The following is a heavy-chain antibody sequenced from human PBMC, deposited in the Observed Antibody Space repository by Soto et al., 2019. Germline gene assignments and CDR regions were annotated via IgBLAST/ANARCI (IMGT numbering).Heavy chain of an antibody. CDR3: ARGGASTFDK. Sequence: EVQLVESGGVLVKPGGSLRLSCAASGFNFGIFTMHWVRQAPGKGLEWVSVISSSSRYIYYADSVKGRFTIYRDDAKNSLYLQMHSLRAEDTAVYYCARGGASTFDKWGQGTMVTVSS. V-gene: IGHV3-21*01. D-gene: IGHD1-26*01. CDR2: ISSSSRYI. J-gene: IGHJ3*02. CDR1: GFNFGIFT.